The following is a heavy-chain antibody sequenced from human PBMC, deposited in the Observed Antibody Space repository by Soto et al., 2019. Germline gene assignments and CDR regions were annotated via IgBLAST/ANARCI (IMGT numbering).Heavy chain of an antibody. CDR2: ISGSGGST. CDR1: GFTFSSYA. Sequence: GGSLRLSCAASGFTFSSYAMSWVRQAPGKGLEWVSAISGSGGSTYYADSVKGRFTISRDNSKNTLYLQMNSLRAEDTAVYYCAKALRRGYSYGLEFDYWGQGTLVTVSS. J-gene: IGHJ4*02. CDR3: AKALRRGYSYGLEFDY. V-gene: IGHV3-23*01. D-gene: IGHD5-18*01.